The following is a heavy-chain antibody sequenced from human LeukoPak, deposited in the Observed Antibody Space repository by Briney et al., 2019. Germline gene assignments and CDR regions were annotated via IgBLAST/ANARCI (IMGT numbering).Heavy chain of an antibody. V-gene: IGHV4-59*01. J-gene: IGHJ4*02. CDR2: IYYSGST. CDR3: ARGDGYNWEFYFDY. Sequence: PSETLSLTCTVSGASISNYNWTCIRQPPGKGLEWIGHIYYSGSTNYNPSLKSRVTISLQKSKNQFSLKLTSVPAADTALYYCARGDGYNWEFYFDYWGQGTLVTVSS. D-gene: IGHD5-24*01. CDR1: GASISNYN.